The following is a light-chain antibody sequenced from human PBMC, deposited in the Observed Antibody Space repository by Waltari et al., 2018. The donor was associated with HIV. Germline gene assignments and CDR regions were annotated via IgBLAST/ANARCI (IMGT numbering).Light chain of an antibody. V-gene: IGLV3-1*01. J-gene: IGLJ1*01. CDR1: ELGDKY. CDR3: QAWDSSTVV. CDR2: QDN. Sequence: SYELTQPPSVSVSPGQTASFSCSGNELGDKYVSWYQQKPGQSPVTVIYQDNRRPSGIHERFSGSNSGDTATLTISGTQPVDEADYYCQAWDSSTVVFGPGTKVTVL.